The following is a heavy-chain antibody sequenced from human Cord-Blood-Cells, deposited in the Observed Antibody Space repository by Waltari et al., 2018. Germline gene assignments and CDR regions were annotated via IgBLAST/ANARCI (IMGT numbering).Heavy chain of an antibody. Sequence: QVQLQESGPGLVKPSETLSLTCSVSGGPISSYYWGWIRQPPGKGLEWIGYIYYSRSTNYNPSLKSRVTISVDTSKNQFSLKLSSVTAADTAVYYCARYRTGTFDYWGQGTLVTVSS. V-gene: IGHV4-59*01. CDR1: GGPISSYY. D-gene: IGHD1-1*01. J-gene: IGHJ4*02. CDR3: ARYRTGTFDY. CDR2: IYYSRST.